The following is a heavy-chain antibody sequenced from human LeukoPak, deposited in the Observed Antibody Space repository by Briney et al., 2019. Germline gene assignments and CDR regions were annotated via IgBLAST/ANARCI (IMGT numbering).Heavy chain of an antibody. J-gene: IGHJ4*02. CDR2: ISDSGNT. D-gene: IGHD2-21*01. V-gene: IGHV3-23*01. CDR1: GFTLSSYA. Sequence: GGSLRLSCAASGFTLSSYAMSWVRQAPGKGLEWVSAISDSGNTYHADSVKGRFTISRDSSKNTLSLQMNRLRPEDAAVYYCAKAPVTTCRGAYCYPFDYWGQGTLVTVSS. CDR3: AKAPVTTCRGAYCYPFDY.